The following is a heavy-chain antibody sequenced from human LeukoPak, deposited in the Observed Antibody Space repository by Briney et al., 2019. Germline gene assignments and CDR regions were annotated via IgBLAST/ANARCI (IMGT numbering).Heavy chain of an antibody. CDR2: IYTSGST. CDR3: TRDINWNDRDTNWFDP. D-gene: IGHD1-1*01. CDR1: GGSISSYY. V-gene: IGHV4-4*07. J-gene: IGHJ5*02. Sequence: SETLSLTFTVSGGSISSYYWSWIRQPAGKGLEWIGRIYTSGSTNYNPSLKSRVTMSVDTSKNQFSLKLSSVTAADTAVYYCTRDINWNDRDTNWFDPWGQGTLVTVSS.